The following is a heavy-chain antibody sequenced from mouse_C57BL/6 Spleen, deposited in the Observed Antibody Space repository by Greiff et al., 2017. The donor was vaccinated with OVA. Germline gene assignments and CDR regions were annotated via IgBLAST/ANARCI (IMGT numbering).Heavy chain of an antibody. CDR3: AREDTTAFDY. CDR1: GFTFSSYA. CDR2: ISDGGSYT. Sequence: EVQLQESGGGLVKPGGSLKLSCAASGFTFSSYAMSWVRQTPEKRLEWVATISDGGSYTYYPDNVKGRFTISRDNAKNNLYLQMSHLKSEDTAMYYCAREDTTAFDYWGQGTTLTVSS. V-gene: IGHV5-4*01. J-gene: IGHJ2*01. D-gene: IGHD1-2*01.